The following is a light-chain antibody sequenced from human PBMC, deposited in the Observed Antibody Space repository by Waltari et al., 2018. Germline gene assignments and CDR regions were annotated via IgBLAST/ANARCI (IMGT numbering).Light chain of an antibody. V-gene: IGKV3-15*01. CDR1: ERVSTN. J-gene: IGKJ1*01. CDR2: DAS. CDR3: HQYKNWPPWT. Sequence: EIVVTQSPATLSLSPGERATLSCRASERVSTNVAWYQQKPGQPPRLPIYDASTRATGIPARFSGSGSGTEFTLSISSLQSEDFAVYYCHQYKNWPPWTFGQGTKVEIK.